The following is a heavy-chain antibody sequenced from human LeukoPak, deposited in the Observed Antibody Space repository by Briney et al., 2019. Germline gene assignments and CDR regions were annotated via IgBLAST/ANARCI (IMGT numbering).Heavy chain of an antibody. Sequence: GASVKVSCKASGGTFSSYAISWVRQAPGQGLEWMGRIIPILGIANYAQKFQGRVTITADKSTSTAYMELSSLRSEDTAVYYCARSEMATIPLYYWGQGTLVTVSS. CDR2: IIPILGIA. D-gene: IGHD5-24*01. V-gene: IGHV1-69*04. J-gene: IGHJ4*02. CDR1: GGTFSSYA. CDR3: ARSEMATIPLYY.